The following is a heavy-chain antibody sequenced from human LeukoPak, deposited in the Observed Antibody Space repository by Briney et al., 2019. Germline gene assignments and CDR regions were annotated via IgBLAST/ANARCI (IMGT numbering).Heavy chain of an antibody. J-gene: IGHJ4*02. CDR2: IHSGGST. Sequence: AGGSLRPSCAASGFTVSSNYMSWVRQAPGKGLEWVSVIHSGGSTYYADSVKGRFTISRDNSKNTLYLQMNSLRAEDTAVYYCARGEPVLGFDYWGQGTLVTVSS. V-gene: IGHV3-53*01. CDR3: ARGEPVLGFDY. D-gene: IGHD1-26*01. CDR1: GFTVSSNY.